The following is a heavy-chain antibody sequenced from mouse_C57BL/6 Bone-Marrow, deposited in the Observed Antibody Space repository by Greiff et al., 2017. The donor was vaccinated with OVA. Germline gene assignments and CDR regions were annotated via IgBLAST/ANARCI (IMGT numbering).Heavy chain of an antibody. Sequence: VQRVESGAELARPGASVKLSCKASGYTFTSYGISWVKQRTGQGLEWIGEIYPRSGNTYYNEKFKGKATLTADKSSSTAYMELRSLTSEDSAVYFCAIYYGSSYFDYWGQGTTLTVSS. D-gene: IGHD1-1*01. V-gene: IGHV1-81*01. J-gene: IGHJ2*01. CDR1: GYTFTSYG. CDR3: AIYYGSSYFDY. CDR2: IYPRSGNT.